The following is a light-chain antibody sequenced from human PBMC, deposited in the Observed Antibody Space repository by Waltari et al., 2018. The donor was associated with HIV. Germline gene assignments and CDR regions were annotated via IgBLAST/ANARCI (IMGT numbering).Light chain of an antibody. CDR3: LQGYSSILT. J-gene: IGKJ3*01. V-gene: IGKV1-39*01. Sequence: DIQVTQSPSSLSASVGDRVTIICRTSENINTFLNWFQQKPGKFPRLLIYGASTLESGVPSRFSGTGSGTDFSLTISALQPEDFATYYCLQGYSSILTFGPGTKVEVK. CDR1: ENINTF. CDR2: GAS.